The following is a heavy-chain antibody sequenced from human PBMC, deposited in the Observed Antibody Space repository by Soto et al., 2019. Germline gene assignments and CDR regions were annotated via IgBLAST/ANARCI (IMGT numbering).Heavy chain of an antibody. V-gene: IGHV4-31*03. J-gene: IGHJ5*02. CDR1: GGSISSGGYY. CDR3: ARDRGYFIGCSGESENLFDP. D-gene: IGHD2-15*01. CDR2: IYYSGST. Sequence: SETLSLTCTVSGGSISSGGYYWSWIRQHPGKGLEWIGYIYYSGSTYYNPSLKSRVTISVDTSKNQFSLKLSSVTAADTAVYYCARDRGYFIGCSGESENLFDPWGQGTLVTGSS.